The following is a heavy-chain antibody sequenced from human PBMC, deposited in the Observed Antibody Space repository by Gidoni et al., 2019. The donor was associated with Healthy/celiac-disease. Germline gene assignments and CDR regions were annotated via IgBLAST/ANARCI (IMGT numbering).Heavy chain of an antibody. CDR1: GFTFDDDA. D-gene: IGHD6-19*01. CDR2: ISWNSGSI. V-gene: IGHV3-9*01. CDR3: AKDIRRSSGWTDFDY. Sequence: EVQLVESGGGLVQPGRSLRLSCAASGFTFDDDAMHWVRQAPGKGLEWVSGISWNSGSIGYADSVKGRFTISRDNAKNSLYLQMNSLRAEDTALYYCAKDIRRSSGWTDFDYWGQGTLVTVSS. J-gene: IGHJ4*02.